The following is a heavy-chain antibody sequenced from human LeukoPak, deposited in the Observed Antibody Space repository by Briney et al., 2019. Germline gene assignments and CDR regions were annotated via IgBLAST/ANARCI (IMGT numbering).Heavy chain of an antibody. D-gene: IGHD4-17*01. Sequence: ASVKVSCKASGYTFTSYGFSWVRQAPGQRLEWMGWINAGNGNTKYSQKFQGRVTITRDTSASTAYMELSSLRSEDTAVYYCARGRTPYGAYFQHWGQGTLVTVSS. J-gene: IGHJ1*01. CDR2: INAGNGNT. CDR3: ARGRTPYGAYFQH. CDR1: GYTFTSYG. V-gene: IGHV1-3*01.